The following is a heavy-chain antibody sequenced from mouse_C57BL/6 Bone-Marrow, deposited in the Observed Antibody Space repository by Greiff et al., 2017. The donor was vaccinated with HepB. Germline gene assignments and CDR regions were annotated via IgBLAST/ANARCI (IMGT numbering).Heavy chain of an antibody. D-gene: IGHD2-1*01. V-gene: IGHV1-50*01. CDR2: IDPSDSYT. CDR3: ARGGNYEEGAMDY. J-gene: IGHJ4*01. Sequence: QVQLQQPGAELVKPGASVKLSCKASGYTFTSYWMQWVKQRPGQGLEWIGEIDPSDSYTDYNQKFKGKATLTVDTSSSTAYMQLSSLTSEDSAVYYCARGGNYEEGAMDYWGQGTSVTVSS. CDR1: GYTFTSYW.